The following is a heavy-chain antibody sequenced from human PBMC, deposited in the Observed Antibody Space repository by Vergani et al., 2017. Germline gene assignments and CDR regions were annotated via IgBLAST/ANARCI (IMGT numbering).Heavy chain of an antibody. CDR2: IKSDGSIT. CDR1: GFSFNSYW. CDR3: AREERSNTSPFVGD. J-gene: IGHJ4*02. D-gene: IGHD2/OR15-2a*01. V-gene: IGHV3-74*03. Sequence: DVHLAESGGGFFQPGGSLRLSCSASGFSFNSYWMHWVRQVPGKGLLWVSRIKSDGSITAYADSVKGRFTISRDNAQNTLYLQMNSLKAEDRATYYCAREERSNTSPFVGDWGQGTLVTVSS.